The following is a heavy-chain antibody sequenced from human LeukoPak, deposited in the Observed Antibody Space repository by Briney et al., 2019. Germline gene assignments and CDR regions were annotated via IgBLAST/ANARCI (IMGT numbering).Heavy chain of an antibody. CDR2: ISGSGGST. J-gene: IGHJ4*02. CDR3: ANEPAHYYDSRGYYSD. D-gene: IGHD3-22*01. Sequence: GGSLRLSCAASGFSFSNYAMSWVSQAPGEGLEWVSAISGSGGSTYYADSVKGRFTISRDNSKNTLYLQMNSLRAEDTAVYYCANEPAHYYDSRGYYSDWGQGTLVTVSS. V-gene: IGHV3-23*01. CDR1: GFSFSNYA.